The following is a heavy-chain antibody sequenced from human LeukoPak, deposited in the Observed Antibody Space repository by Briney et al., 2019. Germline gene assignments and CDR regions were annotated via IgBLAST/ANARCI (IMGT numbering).Heavy chain of an antibody. CDR3: ARASSSPYYYYIDV. D-gene: IGHD6-13*01. CDR1: GGSISSYY. J-gene: IGHJ6*03. V-gene: IGHV4-59*01. CDR2: IYYSGST. Sequence: SETLSLTCTVSGGSISSYYWSWIRQPPGKGLEWIGYIYYSGSTNYNPSLKSRVTISVDTSKNQFSLKLSSVTAADTAVYYCARASSSPYYYYIDVWGKGTTVTVSS.